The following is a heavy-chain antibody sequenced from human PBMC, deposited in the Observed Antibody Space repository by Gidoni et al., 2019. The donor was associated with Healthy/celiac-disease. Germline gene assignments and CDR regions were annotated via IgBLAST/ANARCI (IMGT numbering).Heavy chain of an antibody. J-gene: IGHJ4*02. CDR1: GFTFSRYA. CDR3: AKHAIQLRVGQGHSQKNYYFDY. V-gene: IGHV3-23*01. CDR2: IRGSGGST. Sequence: EVQLLESGGGLVQPGGSLRLSCAASGFTFSRYAMSWVRQAPGKGLEWVSAIRGSGGSTYYADSVKGRFTISRDNSKNTLYLQMNSLRAEDTAVYYCAKHAIQLRVGQGHSQKNYYFDYWGQGTLVTVSS. D-gene: IGHD5-18*01.